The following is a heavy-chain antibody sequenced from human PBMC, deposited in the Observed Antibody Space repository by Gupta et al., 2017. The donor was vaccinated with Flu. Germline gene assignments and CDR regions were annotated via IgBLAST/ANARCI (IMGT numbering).Heavy chain of an antibody. V-gene: IGHV1-46*01. CDR1: YTFTNDL. Sequence: YTFTNDLMHGVRQAPGQGLEWMGLINPSGGSTTYAQKFQGRVTMTRDMSTSTVHMELSSLRSEDTAVYYCARVGECDLNDHWGQGTPVTVSS. J-gene: IGHJ4*02. CDR3: ARVGECDLNDH. CDR2: INPSGGST. D-gene: IGHD3-10*01.